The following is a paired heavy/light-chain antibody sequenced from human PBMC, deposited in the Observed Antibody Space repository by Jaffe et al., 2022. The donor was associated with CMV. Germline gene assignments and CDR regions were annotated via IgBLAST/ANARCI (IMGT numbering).Heavy chain of an antibody. D-gene: IGHD6-19*01. Sequence: QVQLVQSGAEIKKPGASVKVSCKASGYTFTGSHIHWVRQPPGQGLEWMGWIDPKSGDTNYAQRFQGRVTMTRDTSTTTAYMELSSLRSDDAAVYYCARDFSSGSLSYYYGLDVWGQGTTVTVSS. CDR1: GYTFTGSH. J-gene: IGHJ6*02. V-gene: IGHV1-2*02. CDR3: ARDFSSGSLSYYYGLDV. CDR2: IDPKSGDT.
Light chain of an antibody. J-gene: IGKJ2*01. CDR1: QSLLHSNGFNY. V-gene: IGKV2-28*01. CDR3: MQGLQTPYT. CDR2: LGS. Sequence: DIVMTQSPLSLPVTPGEPASISCRSSQSLLHSNGFNYLDWYLQKPGKSPQLLIYLGSRRASGVPDRFSGSGSGTSFTLKISRVEAEDIGIYYCMQGLQTPYTFGQGTKLEIK.